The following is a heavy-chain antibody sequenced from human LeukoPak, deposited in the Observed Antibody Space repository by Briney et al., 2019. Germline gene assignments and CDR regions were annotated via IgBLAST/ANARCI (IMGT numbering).Heavy chain of an antibody. CDR2: ISGSGGST. J-gene: IGHJ5*02. D-gene: IGHD6-13*01. CDR1: GFTFSSYA. CDR3: AAASAFSSSWRS. V-gene: IGHV3-23*01. Sequence: PGGSLRLSCAASGFTFSSYAMSWVRQAPGKGLEWVSAISGSGGSTYCADSVKGRFTISRDNAKKSLFLQMNSLRAEDTAVYYCAAASAFSSSWRSWGQGTVVTVSS.